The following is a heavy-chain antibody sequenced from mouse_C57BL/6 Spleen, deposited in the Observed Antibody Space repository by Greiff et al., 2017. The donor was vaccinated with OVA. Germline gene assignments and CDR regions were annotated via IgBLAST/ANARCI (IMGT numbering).Heavy chain of an antibody. V-gene: IGHV1-12*01. D-gene: IGHD1-1*02. Sequence: QVQLQQSGAELVRPGASVKMSCKASGYTFTSYNMHWVKQTPRQGLEWIGAIYPGNGDTSYNQQFKGKATLTVDKSSSTAYMQLSSLTSEDSAVYICARGRDPMASPGAMDYWGQGTSVTVSS. CDR1: GYTFTSYN. CDR3: ARGRDPMASPGAMDY. CDR2: IYPGNGDT. J-gene: IGHJ4*01.